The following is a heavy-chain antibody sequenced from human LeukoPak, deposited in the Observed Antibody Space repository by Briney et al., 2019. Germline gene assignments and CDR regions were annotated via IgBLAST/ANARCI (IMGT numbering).Heavy chain of an antibody. CDR3: ARRDWVSGAVRAFDI. CDR2: ISNDSVDE. D-gene: IGHD3-3*01. V-gene: IGHV3-11*04. CDR1: GFRFSDYY. Sequence: PGGSLRLSCVGSGFRFSDYYMSWIRQAPGKGLEWVSYISNDSVDEYYVDSVRGRFTISRDNAKKSMYLQMSGLRVEDTAVYYCARRDWVSGAVRAFDIWGQGTMVTVSS. J-gene: IGHJ3*02.